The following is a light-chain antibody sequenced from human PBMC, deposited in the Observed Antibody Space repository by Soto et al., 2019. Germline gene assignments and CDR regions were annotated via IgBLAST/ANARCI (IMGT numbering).Light chain of an antibody. CDR2: WAS. V-gene: IGKV4-1*01. CDR3: KQYYITSYT. J-gene: IGKJ2*01. Sequence: DIVMTQYPDSLAVSLGERATINCKSSQSVLYSSKNKNYLAWYQQKPVQPPKLLIYWASTRESGVPDRVSGSGSATDFTLTIRSLQAEDVAVYYCKQYYITSYTFGQGTKLEIK. CDR1: QSVLYSSKNKNY.